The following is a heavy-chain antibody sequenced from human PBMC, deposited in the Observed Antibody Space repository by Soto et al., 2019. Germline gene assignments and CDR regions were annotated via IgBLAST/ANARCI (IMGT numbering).Heavy chain of an antibody. CDR3: ARAPLAMDV. J-gene: IGHJ6*02. CDR1: GGSISSYY. D-gene: IGHD6-13*01. V-gene: IGHV4-59*01. CDR2: IYYSGST. Sequence: PSETLSLTCTVSGGSISSYYWSWIRQPPGKGLEWIGYIYYSGSTNYNPSLKSRVTISVDTSKNQSSLKLSSVTAADTAVYYCARAPLAMDVWGQGTTVTVSS.